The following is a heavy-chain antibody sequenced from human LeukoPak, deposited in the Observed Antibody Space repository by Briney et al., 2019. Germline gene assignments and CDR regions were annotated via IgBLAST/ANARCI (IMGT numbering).Heavy chain of an antibody. D-gene: IGHD6-19*01. V-gene: IGHV1-24*01. CDR3: ATGFRIAVAGPNDY. Sequence: SVKVSCKVSGYTLTELSMHWVRQAPGKGLEWMGGFDPEDGETIYAQKFQGRVTMTEDTSTDTAYMELSSLRSEDTAVYYCATGFRIAVAGPNDYWGQGTLVTVSS. CDR2: FDPEDGET. J-gene: IGHJ4*02. CDR1: GYTLTELS.